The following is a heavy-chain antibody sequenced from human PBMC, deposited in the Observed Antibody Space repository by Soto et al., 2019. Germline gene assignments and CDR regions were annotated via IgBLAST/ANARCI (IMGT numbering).Heavy chain of an antibody. Sequence: QVQLVQSGAEVKKSGASVKVSCKASGYTFTSYGISWVRQAPGQGLEWMGWISAYNGNTNYAQKFQGRVTMTTDTSTSTGYMELRSLRSDDTGVYYCARELGYDILTGYYDHWGQGTLVTVSS. V-gene: IGHV1-18*01. CDR1: GYTFTSYG. D-gene: IGHD3-9*01. CDR3: ARELGYDILTGYYDH. J-gene: IGHJ4*02. CDR2: ISAYNGNT.